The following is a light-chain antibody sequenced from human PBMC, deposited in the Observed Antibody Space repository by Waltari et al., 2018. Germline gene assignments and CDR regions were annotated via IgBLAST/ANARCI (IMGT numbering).Light chain of an antibody. Sequence: DIQLTQSPSTLPASFGDRVTITCRASQSVRNWLAWYQQKPGKAPKLLIYRASILESGVPSRFSGSGSGTEFTLTISSLQPEDFATYFCQHYNSYPLTFGGGTKVDI. CDR2: RAS. CDR1: QSVRNW. J-gene: IGKJ4*01. V-gene: IGKV1-5*03. CDR3: QHYNSYPLT.